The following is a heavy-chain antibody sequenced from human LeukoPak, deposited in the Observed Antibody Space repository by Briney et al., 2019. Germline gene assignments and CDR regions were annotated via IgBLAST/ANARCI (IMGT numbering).Heavy chain of an antibody. Sequence: GGSLRLSCSASGFTFSSYAMHWVRQAPGKGLEYVSAISSNGGSTYYADSVKGRFTISRDNSKNTLYLQMNSLRAEDTAVYYCARDVSDIVVVPAAYDPWGQGTLVTVSS. V-gene: IGHV3-64*04. J-gene: IGHJ5*02. D-gene: IGHD2-2*01. CDR2: ISSNGGST. CDR1: GFTFSSYA. CDR3: ARDVSDIVVVPAAYDP.